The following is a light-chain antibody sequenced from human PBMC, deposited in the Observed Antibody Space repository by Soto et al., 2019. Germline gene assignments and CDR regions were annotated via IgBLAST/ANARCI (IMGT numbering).Light chain of an antibody. Sequence: EIVLTQSPGTLSLSPGERATLSCRASQSVSGRYLAWYQQKPGRAPRLLIYGASTRATGIPARFSGSGSGTEFTLTISSLQSEDSALYYCQQFGYSPRTFGQGTKVDI. CDR1: QSVSGRY. V-gene: IGKV3-20*01. CDR3: QQFGYSPRT. J-gene: IGKJ1*01. CDR2: GAS.